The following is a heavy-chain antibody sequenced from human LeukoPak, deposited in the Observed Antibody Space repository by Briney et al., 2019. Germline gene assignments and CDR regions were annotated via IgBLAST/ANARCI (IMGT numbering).Heavy chain of an antibody. J-gene: IGHJ4*02. CDR1: GFTFSSYS. CDR3: ARDLYSSGWYVVY. D-gene: IGHD6-19*01. Sequence: GGSLRLSCAASGFTFSSYSMNWVRQAPGKGLEWVSSISSSSSYIYYADSVKGRFTISRDNAKNSLYLQMNSLRAEDTAVYYCARDLYSSGWYVVYWGRGTLVTVSS. V-gene: IGHV3-21*01. CDR2: ISSSSSYI.